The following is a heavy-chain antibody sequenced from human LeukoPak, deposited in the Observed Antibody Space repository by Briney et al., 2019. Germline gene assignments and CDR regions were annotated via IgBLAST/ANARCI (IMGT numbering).Heavy chain of an antibody. J-gene: IGHJ4*02. CDR2: ISSSSSYI. CDR1: GFTFSSYW. V-gene: IGHV3-21*01. CDR3: ARDYSSGWYPDY. D-gene: IGHD6-19*01. Sequence: TGGSLRLSCAASGFTFSSYWMHWVRQAPGKGLEWVSSISSSSSYIYYADSVKGRFTISRDNAKNSLYLQMNSLRAEDTAVYYCARDYSSGWYPDYWGQGTLVTVSS.